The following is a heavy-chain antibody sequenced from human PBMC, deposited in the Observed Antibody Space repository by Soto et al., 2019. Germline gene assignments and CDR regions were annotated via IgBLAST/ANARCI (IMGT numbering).Heavy chain of an antibody. CDR1: GYTFTSYY. V-gene: IGHV1-46*01. J-gene: IGHJ4*02. Sequence: ASVKVSCKASGYTFTSYYMHWVRQAPGQGLEWMGIINPSGGSTSYAQKFQGRVTMTRDTSTSTVYMELSSLRSEDTALYYCARGGFVASGYSSGWYDYWGQGTLVTVSS. D-gene: IGHD6-19*01. CDR2: INPSGGST. CDR3: ARGGFVASGYSSGWYDY.